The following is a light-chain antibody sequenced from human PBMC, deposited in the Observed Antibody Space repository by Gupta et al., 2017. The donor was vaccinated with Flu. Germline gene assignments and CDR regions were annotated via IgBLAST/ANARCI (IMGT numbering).Light chain of an antibody. CDR1: QRIATF. CDR3: QQSYSVPWT. J-gene: IGKJ1*01. Sequence: PSSLAGSDGDRVTSTCRASQRIATFLKWYQQKPGEAPKLLIFDASSLQTGVPSRFSGRGSGTDFALSISSLQPEDFATYYCQQSYSVPWTFGQGTRVE. V-gene: IGKV1-39*01. CDR2: DAS.